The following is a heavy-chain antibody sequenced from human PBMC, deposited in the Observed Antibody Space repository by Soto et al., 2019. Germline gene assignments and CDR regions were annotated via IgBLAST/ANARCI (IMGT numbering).Heavy chain of an antibody. Sequence: EVQLWESGGGLFKLGGSRRLSCAAPGFTFSSYSMNWFRQPPGKGLEWVSSISSSSSYIYYADSVKGRFTISRDNAKNSLYLQMNSLRAEDTAVYYCARDQPGYSYGYGLGYWGQGTLVTVSS. CDR3: ARDQPGYSYGYGLGY. D-gene: IGHD5-18*01. J-gene: IGHJ4*02. V-gene: IGHV3-21*01. CDR1: GFTFSSYS. CDR2: ISSSSSYI.